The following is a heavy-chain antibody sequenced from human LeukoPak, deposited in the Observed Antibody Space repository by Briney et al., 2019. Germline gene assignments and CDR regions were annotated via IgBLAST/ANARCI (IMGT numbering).Heavy chain of an antibody. V-gene: IGHV1-69*13. CDR3: ARACSSGFNWFDP. CDR2: IIPIFGTA. Sequence: SVTVSFKASVGTFIRYAISWVRQAPGQGLDWMGGIIPIFGTANYAQKFQGRVTITADESTSTAYMELSSLRSEDTAVYYCARACSSGFNWFDPWGQGTLVTVSS. D-gene: IGHD6-19*01. J-gene: IGHJ5*02. CDR1: VGTFIRYA.